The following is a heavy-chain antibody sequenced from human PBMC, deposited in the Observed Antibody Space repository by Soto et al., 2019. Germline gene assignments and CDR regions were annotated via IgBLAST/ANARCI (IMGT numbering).Heavy chain of an antibody. CDR3: ATDPYSSGWDPNDAFDI. CDR1: GYTLTELS. CDR2: FDPEDGET. Sequence: ASVKVSCKVSGYTLTELSVHWVRQAPGKGLEWMGGFDPEDGETIYAQKFQGRVTMTEDTSTDTAYMELSSLRSEDTAVYYCATDPYSSGWDPNDAFDIWGQGTMVTVSS. J-gene: IGHJ3*02. V-gene: IGHV1-24*01. D-gene: IGHD6-19*01.